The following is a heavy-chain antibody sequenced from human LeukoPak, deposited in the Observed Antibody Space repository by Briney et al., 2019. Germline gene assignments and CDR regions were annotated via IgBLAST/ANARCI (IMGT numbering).Heavy chain of an antibody. Sequence: GGSLRLSCAASGFTFSNTWMNWVRQAPGKGLEWVGRIKRIIDGGTTDYAAPVKGRFTVSRDDSINTLYLQMNSLRAEDTAVYYCAKETMIVVVPYNDYWGQGTLVTVSS. D-gene: IGHD3-22*01. CDR2: IKRIIDGGTT. CDR1: GFTFSNTW. V-gene: IGHV3-15*01. CDR3: AKETMIVVVPYNDY. J-gene: IGHJ4*02.